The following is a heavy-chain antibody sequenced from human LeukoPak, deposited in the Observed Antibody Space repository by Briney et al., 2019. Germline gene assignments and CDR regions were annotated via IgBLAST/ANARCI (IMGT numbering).Heavy chain of an antibody. CDR2: FDREDGET. CDR1: GYTLTELS. CDR3: ATVSQWLAIDY. J-gene: IGHJ4*02. V-gene: IGHV1-24*01. Sequence: ASLKVSCMVSGYTLTELSMHSGPQALGKGGEWMAGFDREDGETIYAQKFQGRVIMTEDTSTDTAYMELSSLRSEDTAVYYCATVSQWLAIDYWGEGSLVSDCS. D-gene: IGHD6-19*01.